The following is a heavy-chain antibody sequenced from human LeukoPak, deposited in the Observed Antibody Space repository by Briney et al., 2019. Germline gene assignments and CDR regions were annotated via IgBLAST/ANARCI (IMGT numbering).Heavy chain of an antibody. J-gene: IGHJ6*02. V-gene: IGHV3-21*01. CDR2: ISSSSSYI. CDR3: ARDLRFRLDV. Sequence: GGSLRLSCAASGFTFSSYSMNWVRQAPGKGLEWVSSISSSSSYIYYADSVKGRFTISRDNSKNTLYLQMNSLRAEDTAVYYCARDLRFRLDVWGQGTTVTVSS. CDR1: GFTFSSYS.